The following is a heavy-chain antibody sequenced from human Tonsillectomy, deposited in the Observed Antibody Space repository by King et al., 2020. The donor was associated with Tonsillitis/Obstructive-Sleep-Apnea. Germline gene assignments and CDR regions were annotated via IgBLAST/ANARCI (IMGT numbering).Heavy chain of an antibody. D-gene: IGHD3-22*01. J-gene: IGHJ3*02. V-gene: IGHV3-48*03. CDR2: ISSSGSTI. CDR3: ARDGGGLYVSSGFDAFDI. Sequence: VQLVESGGGLVQPGGSLRLSCAASGFTFSSYEMNWVRQAPGKGLEWVSYISSSGSTIYYADSVKGRFTISRDNAKNSLYLQMNSLRAEDTAVYYCARDGGGLYVSSGFDAFDIWGQGTMVTVSS. CDR1: GFTFSSYE.